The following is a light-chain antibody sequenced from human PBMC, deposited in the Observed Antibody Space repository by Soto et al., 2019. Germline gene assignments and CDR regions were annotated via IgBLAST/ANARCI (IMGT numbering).Light chain of an antibody. V-gene: IGLV3-21*02. Sequence: SYELTQPPSVSVAPGQTARITCGGSSIGGKSVHWYQQKPGQAPVLVVYDDNDRPSRIPERFSGSNSGNTATLTISGVEAGDEADYYCQVWDSSSDHVVFGGGTKVTV. CDR1: SIGGKS. J-gene: IGLJ2*01. CDR2: DDN. CDR3: QVWDSSSDHVV.